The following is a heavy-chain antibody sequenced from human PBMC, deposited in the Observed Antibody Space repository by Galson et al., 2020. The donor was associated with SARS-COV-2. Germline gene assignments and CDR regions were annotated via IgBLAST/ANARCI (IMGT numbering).Heavy chain of an antibody. CDR1: GFPFSGHS. D-gene: IGHD3-16*02. CDR2: ISISSDYI. V-gene: IGHV3-21*01. J-gene: IGHJ6*03. Sequence: GESLKISCAASGFPFSGHSMNWVRQVPGKGLEWVSSISISSDYIYYADSVKGRFTISRDNAKNSLYLQMNSLTAEDTAVYYCARENGWDRYYYYVDVWGKGTTVTVSS. CDR3: ARENGWDRYYYYVDV.